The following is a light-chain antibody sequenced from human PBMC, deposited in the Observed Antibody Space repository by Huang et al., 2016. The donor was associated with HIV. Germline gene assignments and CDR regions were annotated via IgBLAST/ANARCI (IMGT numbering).Light chain of an antibody. CDR3: HQYDSIFQT. CDR2: WSS. J-gene: IGKJ1*01. CDR1: QTLSYGSSDKNY. V-gene: IGKV4-1*01. Sequence: DIVMTQSPDSLALSLGDRAAINCTSSQTLSYGSSDKNYLNWYQVKPGRPPKLLISWSSVREAGVPDRFSGSGSGTHFTLTISSLQAEDVAVYYCHQYDSIFQTFGQGTKVEV.